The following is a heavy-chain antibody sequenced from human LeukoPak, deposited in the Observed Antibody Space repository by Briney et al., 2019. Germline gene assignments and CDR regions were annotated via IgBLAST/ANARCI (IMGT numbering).Heavy chain of an antibody. CDR1: GYTFTGYY. V-gene: IGHV1-2*02. J-gene: IGHJ3*02. D-gene: IGHD6-6*01. CDR3: ARPSPQLVAWDDAFDI. Sequence: ASVKVSCKASGYTFTGYYMHWVRQAPGQGLEWMGWINPNSGGTNYAQKFQGRVTMTRDTSISTAYMELSRLRSDDTAVYYCARPSPQLVAWDDAFDIWGQGTMVTVSS. CDR2: INPNSGGT.